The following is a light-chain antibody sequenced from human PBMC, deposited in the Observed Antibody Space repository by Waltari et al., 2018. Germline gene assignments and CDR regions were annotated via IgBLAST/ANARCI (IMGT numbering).Light chain of an antibody. CDR1: QSVSSY. J-gene: IGKJ5*01. CDR3: QQRTNWPRGT. Sequence: EIVLTQSPATLSLSPGERATLSCRASQSVSSYLAWYQQKPGQVPRLLIHDASNRATGIPARFSGSGSGTDFTLTISSLEPEDFAVYYCQQRTNWPRGTFGQGTRLEIK. V-gene: IGKV3-11*01. CDR2: DAS.